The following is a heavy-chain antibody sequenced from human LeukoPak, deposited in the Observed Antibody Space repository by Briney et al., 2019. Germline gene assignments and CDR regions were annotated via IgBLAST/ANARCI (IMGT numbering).Heavy chain of an antibody. D-gene: IGHD3-22*01. CDR3: ARVAQYYYDSSGYYEYYFDY. J-gene: IGHJ4*02. Sequence: SETLSLTCTVSGGSIGSYYWSWIRQPPGKGLEWIGYIYYSGSTNYNPSLKSRVTISVDTSKNQFSLKLSSVTAADTAVYYCARVAQYYYDSSGYYEYYFDYWGQGTLVTVSS. CDR1: GGSIGSYY. V-gene: IGHV4-59*01. CDR2: IYYSGST.